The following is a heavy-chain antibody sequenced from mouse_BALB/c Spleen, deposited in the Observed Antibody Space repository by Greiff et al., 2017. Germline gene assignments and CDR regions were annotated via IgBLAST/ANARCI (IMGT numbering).Heavy chain of an antibody. J-gene: IGHJ2*01. Sequence: VKLVESGPGLVAPSQSLSITCTVSGFSLTSYGVHWVRQPPGKGLEWLGVIWAGGSTNYNSALMSRLSISKDNSKSQVFLKMNSLQTDDTAMYYCARGTYGYDDYFDYWGQGTTLTVSS. CDR2: IWAGGST. V-gene: IGHV2-9*02. CDR3: ARGTYGYDDYFDY. D-gene: IGHD2-2*01. CDR1: GFSLTSYG.